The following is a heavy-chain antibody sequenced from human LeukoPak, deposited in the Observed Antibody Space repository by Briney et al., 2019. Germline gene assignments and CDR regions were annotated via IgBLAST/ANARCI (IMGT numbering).Heavy chain of an antibody. CDR2: IYYSGST. D-gene: IGHD2/OR15-2a*01. V-gene: IGHV4-39*01. CDR3: ARGAWTTNWFDP. J-gene: IGHJ5*02. CDR1: GGSISSSSYY. Sequence: SETLSLTCTVSGGSISSSSYYWGWIRQPPGKGLEWIGSIYYSGSTYYNPSLKSRVAISVDTSKNQFSLKLSSVTAADTAVYYCARGAWTTNWFDPWGQGTLVTVSS.